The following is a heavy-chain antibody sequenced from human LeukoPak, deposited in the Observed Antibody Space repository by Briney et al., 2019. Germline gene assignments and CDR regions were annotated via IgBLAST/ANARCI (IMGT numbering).Heavy chain of an antibody. J-gene: IGHJ4*02. CDR1: GFTFSSYW. V-gene: IGHV3-74*01. Sequence: GGSLRLSCAASGFTFSSYWLHWVRQAPGKGLVWVSRINSDGSSASYADSVKGRFTISRDNAKNTLYLQMNSLRAEDTAVYYCARETTYHDILTGSRTYHYFDYWGQGTLVTVSS. CDR3: ARETTYHDILTGSRTYHYFDY. CDR2: INSDGSSA. D-gene: IGHD3-9*01.